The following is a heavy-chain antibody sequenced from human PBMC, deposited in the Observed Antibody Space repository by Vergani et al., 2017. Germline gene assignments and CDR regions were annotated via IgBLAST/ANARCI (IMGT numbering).Heavy chain of an antibody. Sequence: QVQLVQSGAEVKKPGSSVKVSCKASGDTFSNYAFTWVRQAPGQGLQWMGRMIPTFESQNHAPRFQGRVTLTADASASTAYMELTSLTSEDTAVYFCARGASYFDSGGYADTWGQGTLVTVS. D-gene: IGHD3-22*01. J-gene: IGHJ5*02. CDR3: ARGASYFDSGGYADT. CDR1: GDTFSNYA. CDR2: MIPTFESQ. V-gene: IGHV1-69*15.